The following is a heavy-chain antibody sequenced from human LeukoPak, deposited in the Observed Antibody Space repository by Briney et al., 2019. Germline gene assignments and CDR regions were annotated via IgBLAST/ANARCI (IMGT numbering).Heavy chain of an antibody. Sequence: GASVTVSCKASGGTFSSYAISWVRQAPGQGLEWMGGIIPIFGTANYAQKFQGRVTITADESTSTAYMELSSLRSEDTAVYYCALLWFGEPRDYWGQGTLVTVSS. CDR2: IIPIFGTA. V-gene: IGHV1-69*13. D-gene: IGHD3-10*01. CDR3: ALLWFGEPRDY. CDR1: GGTFSSYA. J-gene: IGHJ4*02.